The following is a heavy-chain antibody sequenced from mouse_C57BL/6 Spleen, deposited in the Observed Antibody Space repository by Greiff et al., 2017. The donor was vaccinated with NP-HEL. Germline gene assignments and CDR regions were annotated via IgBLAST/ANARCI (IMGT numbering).Heavy chain of an antibody. Sequence: VQLQQPGAELVKPGASVKLSCKASGYNFTSYWMHWVKQRPGRGLEWIGRIDPNSGGTKYNEKFKSKVTLTVDKPSSTAYMQLISLTSEDSAVYYCARSAYGSSPWFAYWGQGTLVTVSA. CDR3: ARSAYGSSPWFAY. V-gene: IGHV1-72*01. J-gene: IGHJ3*01. CDR1: GYNFTSYW. CDR2: IDPNSGGT. D-gene: IGHD1-1*01.